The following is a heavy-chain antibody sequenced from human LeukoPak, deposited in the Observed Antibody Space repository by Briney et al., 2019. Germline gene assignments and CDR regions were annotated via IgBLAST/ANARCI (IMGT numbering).Heavy chain of an antibody. CDR1: GFTFSTYW. J-gene: IGHJ4*02. Sequence: GGSLRLSCAASGFTFSTYWMHWVRQAPGKGLVWVSRINSDGSSTSYADSVKGRFTISRDNAKNTLYLQMNSLRAEDTAVYYCATLDSSGYWAQVDYWGQGTLVTVSS. V-gene: IGHV3-74*01. CDR3: ATLDSSGYWAQVDY. CDR2: INSDGSST. D-gene: IGHD3-22*01.